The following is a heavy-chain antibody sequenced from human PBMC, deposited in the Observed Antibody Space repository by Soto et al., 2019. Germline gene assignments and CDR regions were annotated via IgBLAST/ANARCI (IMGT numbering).Heavy chain of an antibody. CDR2: IYDSGSS. D-gene: IGHD5-12*01. V-gene: IGHV4-30-4*01. Sequence: SETLSLTCTVSGASISSGDYFWSWIRQSPGKGLEWIGYIYDSGSSYYNPSLKSRVTMSVDTSKNQFSLKLRSATAADTAVYYCAREKGYISGPKNFDYWGQGTLVTVSS. J-gene: IGHJ4*02. CDR1: GASISSGDYF. CDR3: AREKGYISGPKNFDY.